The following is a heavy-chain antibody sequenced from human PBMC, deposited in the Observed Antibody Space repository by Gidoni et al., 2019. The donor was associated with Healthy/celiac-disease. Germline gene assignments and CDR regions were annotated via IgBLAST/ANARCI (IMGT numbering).Heavy chain of an antibody. J-gene: IGHJ4*02. V-gene: IGHV3-30*18. CDR1: GFPFSSYG. CDR2: ISYDGSNK. Sequence: QVQLVESGGGVVQPGWSLRLSCSASGFPFSSYGMHWVRQAPGKGLEWVAVISYDGSNKYYADSVKGRFTISRDNSKNTLYLQMNSLRAEDTAVYYCAKDVLRFSSVQYYFDYWGQGTLVTVSS. CDR3: AKDVLRFSSVQYYFDY. D-gene: IGHD3-3*01.